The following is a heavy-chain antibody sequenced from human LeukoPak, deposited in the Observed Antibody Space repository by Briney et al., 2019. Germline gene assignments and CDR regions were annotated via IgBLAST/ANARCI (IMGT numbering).Heavy chain of an antibody. Sequence: SGGSLRLSCAASGFTFSNAWMSWVRQAPGKGLEWVGRIKSKTDGGTTDYAAPVKGRFTISRDDSKNTLHLQMNSLKTEDTAVYYCTTGEWSADIDYWGQGTLVTVSS. CDR3: TTGEWSADIDY. D-gene: IGHD3-3*01. CDR1: GFTFSNAW. V-gene: IGHV3-15*01. J-gene: IGHJ4*02. CDR2: IKSKTDGGTT.